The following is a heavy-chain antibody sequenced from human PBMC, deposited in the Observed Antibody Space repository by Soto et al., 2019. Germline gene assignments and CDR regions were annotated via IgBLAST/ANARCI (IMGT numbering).Heavy chain of an antibody. D-gene: IGHD3-22*01. CDR1: GFSLSTSGVG. V-gene: IGHV2-5*01. CDR3: AHARYDSSGPNFDY. CDR2: IYWNDDK. Sequence: SGPTLVNPTQTLTLTFPFSGFSLSTSGVGVGWIRQPPGKALEWLALIYWNDDKLYSPSLKSRLTITKDTSKNQVVLTMTNMDPVDTATYYCAHARYDSSGPNFDYWGQGTLVTVSS. J-gene: IGHJ4*02.